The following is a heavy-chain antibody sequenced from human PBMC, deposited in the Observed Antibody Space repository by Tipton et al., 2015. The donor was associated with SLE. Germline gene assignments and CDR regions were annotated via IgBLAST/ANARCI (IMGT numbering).Heavy chain of an antibody. CDR2: IAYDGTNK. D-gene: IGHD1-1*01. V-gene: IGHV3-30*14. J-gene: IGHJ6*03. Sequence: SLRLSCAASGFSFSSYAMLWVRQAPGKGLEWVALIAYDGTNKYYGDSVKGRFTISRDNPKNTLYLLMNNLRAEDTAVYYCARGSSRDSTGYDMDVWGRGTTVIVSS. CDR3: ARGSSRDSTGYDMDV. CDR1: GFSFSSYA.